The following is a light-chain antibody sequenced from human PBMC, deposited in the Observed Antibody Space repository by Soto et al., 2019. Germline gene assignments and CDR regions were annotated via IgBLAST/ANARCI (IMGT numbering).Light chain of an antibody. Sequence: DIVMTQSPDSLAVSLGERATINCKSSQSVLYSSNNKNYLAWYQQKPGQPPKLLIYWASTRESGVPDRFSGSGSGTGFTLTISSLQAEDVAVYYFQQYFSTPLTFGGGTKVEIK. J-gene: IGKJ4*01. V-gene: IGKV4-1*01. CDR3: QQYFSTPLT. CDR2: WAS. CDR1: QSVLYSSNNKNY.